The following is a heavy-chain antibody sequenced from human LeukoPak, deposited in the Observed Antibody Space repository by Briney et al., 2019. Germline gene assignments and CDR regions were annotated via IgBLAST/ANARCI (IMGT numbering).Heavy chain of an antibody. V-gene: IGHV3-53*01. J-gene: IGHJ4*02. CDR2: IYSGGST. CDR3: ARERSYYYDSSGFVSYFDY. CDR1: GFTVSSKY. Sequence: GGSLRLSCAASGFTVSSKYMSWVRQAPGKGLEWVSVIYSGGSTYYADSVKGRFTISRDNSKNTLYLQMNSLRAEDTAVYYCARERSYYYDSSGFVSYFDYWGQGTLVTVSS. D-gene: IGHD3-22*01.